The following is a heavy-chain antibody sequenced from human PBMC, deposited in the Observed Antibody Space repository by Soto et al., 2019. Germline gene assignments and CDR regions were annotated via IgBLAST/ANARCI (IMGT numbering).Heavy chain of an antibody. CDR3: ARARLRAVYAFDI. V-gene: IGHV4-31*03. CDR2: IYYSGSA. Sequence: LSLTCTVSGGSISSGGYYWSWIRQHPGKGLEWIGYIYYSGSAYHNPSLKSRVTISVDTSKNQFSLKLSSVTAADTAMYYCARARLRAVYAFDIWGQGTMVTVSS. D-gene: IGHD5-12*01. J-gene: IGHJ3*02. CDR1: GGSISSGGYY.